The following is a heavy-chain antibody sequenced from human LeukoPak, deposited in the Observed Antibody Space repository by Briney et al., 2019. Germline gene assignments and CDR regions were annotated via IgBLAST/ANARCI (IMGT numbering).Heavy chain of an antibody. Sequence: GESLKISCKGSGYSFTSYWIGWVRQMPGKGLERMGIIYPGDSDTRYSPSFQGQVTISADKSISTAYLQWSSLKASDTAMYYCARGVVVVAATQLAFDIWGQGTMVTVSS. J-gene: IGHJ3*02. CDR1: GYSFTSYW. D-gene: IGHD2-15*01. CDR2: IYPGDSDT. V-gene: IGHV5-51*01. CDR3: ARGVVVVAATQLAFDI.